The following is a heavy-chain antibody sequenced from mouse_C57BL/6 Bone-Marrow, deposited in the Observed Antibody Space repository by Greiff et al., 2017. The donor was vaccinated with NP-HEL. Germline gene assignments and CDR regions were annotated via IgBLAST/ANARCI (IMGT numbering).Heavy chain of an antibody. J-gene: IGHJ4*01. CDR1: GYTFTSYW. Sequence: VQLQQPGAELVKPGASVKMSCKASGYTFTSYWITWVKQRPGQGLEWIGDIYPGSGSTNYNEKFKSKATLTVDTSSSTAYMQLSSLTSEDSAVYYCARRYYGYYYAMDYWGQGTSVTVSS. CDR2: IYPGSGST. V-gene: IGHV1-55*01. CDR3: ARRYYGYYYAMDY. D-gene: IGHD2-2*01.